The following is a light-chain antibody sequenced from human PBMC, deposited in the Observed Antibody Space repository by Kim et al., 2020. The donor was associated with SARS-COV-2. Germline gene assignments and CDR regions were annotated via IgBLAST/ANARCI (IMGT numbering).Light chain of an antibody. V-gene: IGKV1-39*01. CDR3: QQSYSNPPEYT. Sequence: DIQMTQSPSSLSASVGDRVTITCRASQSISNYLNWYQQKPGKAPKVLIYAASTLQSGVPSRFSGSGAGTDFTLTISSLQPEDFATYYCQQSYSNPPEYTFGQGTKLDI. J-gene: IGKJ2*01. CDR1: QSISNY. CDR2: AAS.